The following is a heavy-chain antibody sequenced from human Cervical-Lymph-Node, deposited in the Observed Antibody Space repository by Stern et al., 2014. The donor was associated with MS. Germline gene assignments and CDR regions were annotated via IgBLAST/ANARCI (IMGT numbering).Heavy chain of an antibody. Sequence: VQLVQSGAEVKKPGASLKISCKGSGYSFTSYWIGWGRQMPGKGLEWLGIIYPGDSDPRYRPSCQGQVTSSADKSISTAFRQWSTLKASDTARYYCARLPGGYGDPLDYWGQGTLVTVSS. CDR3: ARLPGGYGDPLDY. D-gene: IGHD4-17*01. CDR1: GYSFTSYW. V-gene: IGHV5-51*01. CDR2: IYPGDSDP. J-gene: IGHJ4*02.